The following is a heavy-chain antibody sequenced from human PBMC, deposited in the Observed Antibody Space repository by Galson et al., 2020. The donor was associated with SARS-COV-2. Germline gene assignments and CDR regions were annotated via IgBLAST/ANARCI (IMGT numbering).Heavy chain of an antibody. V-gene: IGHV3-33*01. CDR3: ARAKQDSSSWYGDAFDI. CDR1: GFTFSSYG. CDR2: IWYDGSNK. D-gene: IGHD6-13*01. J-gene: IGHJ3*02. Sequence: GESLKISCAASGFTFSSYGMHWVRQAPGKGLEWVAVIWYDGSNKYYADSVKGRFTISSDNSKNTLYLQMNSLRAEDTAVYYCARAKQDSSSWYGDAFDIWGQGTMVTVSS.